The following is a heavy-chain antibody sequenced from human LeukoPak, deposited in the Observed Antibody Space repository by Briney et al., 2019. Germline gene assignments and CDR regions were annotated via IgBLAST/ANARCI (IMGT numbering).Heavy chain of an antibody. V-gene: IGHV4-39*01. CDR2: IYYSGST. J-gene: IGHJ4*02. Sequence: SETLSLTCTVSGGSISSSSYYWGWIRQPPGKGLEWIGSIYYSGSTYCNPSLKSQVTISVDTSKNQFSLKLSSVTAADTAVYYCARLTTIIDFDYWGQGTLVTVSS. CDR1: GGSISSSSYY. CDR3: ARLTTIIDFDY. D-gene: IGHD3-3*01.